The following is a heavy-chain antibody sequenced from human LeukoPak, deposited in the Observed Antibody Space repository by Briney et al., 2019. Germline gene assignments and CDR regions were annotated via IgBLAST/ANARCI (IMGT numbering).Heavy chain of an antibody. D-gene: IGHD6-13*01. CDR2: IIPIFGTA. CDR1: GGTFSSYA. V-gene: IGHV1-69*05. Sequence: SVKVSCKASGGTFSSYAISWVRQAPGQGLEWMGRIIPIFGTANYAQKFQGRVTITTDESTSTAYMELSSLRSEDTAVYYCARQSPGYSSSWYVTYFDYWAREPWSPSPQ. CDR3: ARQSPGYSSSWYVTYFDY. J-gene: IGHJ4*02.